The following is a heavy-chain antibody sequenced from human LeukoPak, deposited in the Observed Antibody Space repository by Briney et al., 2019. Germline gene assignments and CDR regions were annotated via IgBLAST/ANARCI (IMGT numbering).Heavy chain of an antibody. D-gene: IGHD3-10*01. CDR3: APTGRFYKY. CDR1: GCTFTTYA. J-gene: IGHJ4*02. Sequence: PGGSLRLSCAASGCTFTTYAMSWVRQAPGKGLEWVSSISVSGGSTYYAHSVKGRFTISRDNSNHTLYLQMNSLRAEDTAIYYCAPTGRFYKYWGQGTLVTVSS. CDR2: ISVSGGST. V-gene: IGHV3-23*01.